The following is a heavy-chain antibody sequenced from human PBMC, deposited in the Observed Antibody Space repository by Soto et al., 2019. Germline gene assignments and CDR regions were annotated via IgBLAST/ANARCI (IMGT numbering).Heavy chain of an antibody. V-gene: IGHV1-18*01. CDR2: ISAYNGNT. CDR1: GYTFTSYG. J-gene: IGHJ5*02. Sequence: QVQLVQSGAEVKKPGASVKVSCKASGYTFTSYGISWVRQAPGQGLEWMGWISAYNGNTNYAQKLQGRVTMTTDTSTSTAYMEMRSLRSDDTAVYYCARVYRNYYYGSGTQSGFDPWGQGTLVTVSS. CDR3: ARVYRNYYYGSGTQSGFDP. D-gene: IGHD3-10*01.